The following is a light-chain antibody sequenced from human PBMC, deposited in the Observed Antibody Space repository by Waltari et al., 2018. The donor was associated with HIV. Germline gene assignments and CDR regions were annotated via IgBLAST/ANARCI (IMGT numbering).Light chain of an antibody. CDR1: QSVSSY. CDR2: GAS. J-gene: IGKJ5*01. CDR3: HQRSNWPIT. Sequence: EIVLTQSPGTLTLSPGERATLSCRASQSVSSYLAWCQQKPGQAPRRLIYGASSRATGIPARFSGSGSGTDFTLTISSLEPGDFGVYYCHQRSNWPITFGQGTRLEIK. V-gene: IGKV3-11*01.